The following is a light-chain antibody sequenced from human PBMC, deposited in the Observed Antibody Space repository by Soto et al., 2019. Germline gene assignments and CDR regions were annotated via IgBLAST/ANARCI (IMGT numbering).Light chain of an antibody. CDR3: QQYDGPPWT. V-gene: IGKV3-20*01. J-gene: IGKJ1*01. Sequence: EIVLTQSPGTLSLSPGERATLSCRASQSVSNNYLAWYQQKPGQAPRLLISGASSRATGIPDRFSGSGSATDFTLTISRLGPEDIAVYYCQQYDGPPWTFGQGTKVDIK. CDR1: QSVSNNY. CDR2: GAS.